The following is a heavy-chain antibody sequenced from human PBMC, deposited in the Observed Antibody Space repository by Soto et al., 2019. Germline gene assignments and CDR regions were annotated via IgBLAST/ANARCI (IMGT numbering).Heavy chain of an antibody. CDR1: GYTFTSYY. V-gene: IGHV1-46*01. CDR3: ASFRDGYITGGY. J-gene: IGHJ4*02. D-gene: IGHD5-12*01. Sequence: ASVKVSCKASGYTFTSYYMHWVRQAPGQGLEWMGIINPSGGSTTYAQKFQGRVTMTRDTSTSTVYMELSSLRSEDTAVYYCASFRDGYITGGYWCQGTLVTVSS. CDR2: INPSGGST.